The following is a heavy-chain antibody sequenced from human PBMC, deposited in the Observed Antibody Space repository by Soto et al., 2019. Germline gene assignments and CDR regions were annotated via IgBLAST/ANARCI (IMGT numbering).Heavy chain of an antibody. V-gene: IGHV3-9*01. CDR3: GKVPVRDFFSSTSCYGGGGAFDI. CDR2: ISWNSGSI. J-gene: IGHJ3*02. CDR1: GFTFDDYA. Sequence: EVQLVESGGGLVQPGRSLRLSCAASGFTFDDYAMHWVRQAPGKGLEWVSGISWNSGSIGYADSVKGRFTISRDNAKNSLYLQMNSLRGEEQALYYWGKVPVRDFFSSTSCYGGGGAFDIWGQGTMVTVSS. D-gene: IGHD2-2*01.